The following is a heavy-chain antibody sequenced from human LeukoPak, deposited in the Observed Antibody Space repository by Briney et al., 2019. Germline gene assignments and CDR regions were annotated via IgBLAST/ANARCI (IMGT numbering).Heavy chain of an antibody. J-gene: IGHJ3*02. CDR2: ISAYNGNT. CDR3: AREDGQLHAFDI. CDR1: GYTFTSYG. D-gene: IGHD5-18*01. Sequence: ASVKVSCKASGYTFTSYGISWVRQAPGQGLEWMGWISAYNGNTNYAQKLQGRVTMTTDTSTSTVYMELSSLRSEDTAVYYCAREDGQLHAFDIWGQGTMVTVSS. V-gene: IGHV1-18*01.